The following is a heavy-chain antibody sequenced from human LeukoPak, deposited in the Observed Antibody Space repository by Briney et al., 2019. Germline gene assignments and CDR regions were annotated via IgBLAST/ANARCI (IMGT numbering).Heavy chain of an antibody. Sequence: ASVKVSCKASGYTFTGCYMHWVRQAPGQGLEWMGWINPNTGVTNYTQKFQGKVTLTRDTSIITAYMELTRLRSDDTAMYYCARDRTTVTTGYYGMDVWGQGTTVTVSS. CDR1: GYTFTGCY. CDR3: ARDRTTVTTGYYGMDV. CDR2: INPNTGVT. J-gene: IGHJ6*02. D-gene: IGHD4-17*01. V-gene: IGHV1-2*02.